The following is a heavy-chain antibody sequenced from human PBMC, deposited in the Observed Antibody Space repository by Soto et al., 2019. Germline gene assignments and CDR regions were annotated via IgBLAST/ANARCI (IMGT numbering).Heavy chain of an antibody. CDR3: ARESYDILSGYASDY. V-gene: IGHV3-7*05. CDR1: GFTFSSYW. CDR2: IKGDGSEN. D-gene: IGHD3-9*01. J-gene: IGHJ4*02. Sequence: EVQLVASGGGLVQPGGSLRLSCVASGFTFSSYWMTWVRQAPGKGLEWVANIKGDGSENYYADSVKGRFALSRDNANNSLSLQMNSLRAEDTAVYYCARESYDILSGYASDYWGQGALVTVSS.